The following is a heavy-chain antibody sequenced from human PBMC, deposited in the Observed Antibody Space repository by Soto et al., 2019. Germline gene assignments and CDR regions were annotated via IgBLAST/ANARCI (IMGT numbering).Heavy chain of an antibody. CDR3: ARAASPTRDSSGHYYQLEY. J-gene: IGHJ4*02. V-gene: IGHV4-30-4*01. CDR2: IYYSGST. D-gene: IGHD3-22*01. CDR1: GGSISTGDYY. Sequence: QVQLQESGPGLVKPSQTLSLTCTVSGGSISTGDYYWNWIRQPPGKGLEWMGYIYYSGSTYYNPSLKSRLNISLDTSTNQLSLNLTSVTAADTSVYYCARAASPTRDSSGHYYQLEYWGQGRQVTVSS.